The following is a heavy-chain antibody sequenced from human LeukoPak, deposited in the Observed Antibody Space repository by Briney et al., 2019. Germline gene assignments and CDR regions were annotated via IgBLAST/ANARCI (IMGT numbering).Heavy chain of an antibody. J-gene: IGHJ6*02. D-gene: IGHD2-21*02. CDR2: IVVGSGNT. Sequence: TSVKVSCKASGFTFTSSAMQWVQQARGQRLEWIGWIVVGSGNTNYAQKFQERVTITRDMSTSTAYMELSSLRSEDTAVYYCAAPSYCGGDCGSYYYYGMDVWGQGTTVTVSS. V-gene: IGHV1-58*02. CDR3: AAPSYCGGDCGSYYYYGMDV. CDR1: GFTFTSSA.